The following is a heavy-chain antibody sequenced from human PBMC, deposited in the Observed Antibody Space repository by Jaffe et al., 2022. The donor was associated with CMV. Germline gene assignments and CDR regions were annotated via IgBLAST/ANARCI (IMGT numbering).Heavy chain of an antibody. Sequence: QVQLQESGPGLVKPSETLSLTCTVSGDSVRSYYWNWIRQPPGKGLEWIGYIYNTETTNYNPSLRSRVTISVHTSKNQFSLKLTSMTAADTAVYYCARRGNWGWELQDWGQGTLVTVSS. V-gene: IGHV4-59*08. CDR3: ARRGNWGWELQD. CDR1: GDSVRSYY. CDR2: IYNTETT. D-gene: IGHD2-15*01. J-gene: IGHJ4*02.